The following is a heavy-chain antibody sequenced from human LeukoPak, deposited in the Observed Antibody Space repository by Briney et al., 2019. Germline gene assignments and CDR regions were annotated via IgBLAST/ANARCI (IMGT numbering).Heavy chain of an antibody. V-gene: IGHV4-34*01. J-gene: IGHJ4*02. CDR1: GGSFSSYY. Sequence: SETLSLTCAVYGGSFSSYYWSWIRQPPGKGLEWIGEITHNGTTTYNPSLKSRVTLSVDTSTNEFSLKLSSVTGADTAVYYCRRVAHSSSWYFFDSWGQGTLVTVSS. CDR2: ITHNGTT. CDR3: RRVAHSSSWYFFDS. D-gene: IGHD6-13*01.